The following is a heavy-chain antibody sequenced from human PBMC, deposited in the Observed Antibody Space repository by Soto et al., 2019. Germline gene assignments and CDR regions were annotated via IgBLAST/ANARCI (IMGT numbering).Heavy chain of an antibody. D-gene: IGHD3-10*01. CDR3: ARSTTYYYGSGSSNWFDP. J-gene: IGHJ5*02. V-gene: IGHV4-39*01. CDR2: IYYSGST. CDR1: GGSISSSSYY. Sequence: QLQLQESGPGLVKPSETLSLTCTVSGGSISSSSYYWGWIRQPPGKGLEWIGSIYYSGSTYYNPSLKSRVTISVDTSKNQFSLKLSSVTAADTAVYYCARSTTYYYGSGSSNWFDPWGQGTLVTVSS.